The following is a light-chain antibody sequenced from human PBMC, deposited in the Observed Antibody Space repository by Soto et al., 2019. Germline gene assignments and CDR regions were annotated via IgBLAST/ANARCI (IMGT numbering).Light chain of an antibody. CDR2: EVS. CDR3: CAYAGSVV. J-gene: IGLJ2*01. V-gene: IGLV2-23*02. Sequence: QSALTQPASVSGSPGQSITISCTGTSSDVGSYNLVSWYQQHTGKAPKLMIYEVSKRPSGVSNRFSGSKSGNTASLTISGLPAEDEADYYCCAYAGSVVFGGGTKLTVL. CDR1: SSDVGSYNL.